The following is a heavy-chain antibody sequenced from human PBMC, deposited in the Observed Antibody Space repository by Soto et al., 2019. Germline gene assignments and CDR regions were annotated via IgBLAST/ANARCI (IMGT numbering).Heavy chain of an antibody. J-gene: IGHJ4*02. Sequence: QVQLQESGPGLVKPSGSLSLTCAVSGASITSHSWWSWVRQPPGKGLEWIGEVYHTGSTNYNSSLESRVTISVDKSKNQFSLTINYVTAADTAVYFCARIWPDGNFTPYYFDSWGRGTLVTVSS. CDR1: GASITSHSW. D-gene: IGHD4-17*01. CDR3: ARIWPDGNFTPYYFDS. CDR2: VYHTGST. V-gene: IGHV4-4*02.